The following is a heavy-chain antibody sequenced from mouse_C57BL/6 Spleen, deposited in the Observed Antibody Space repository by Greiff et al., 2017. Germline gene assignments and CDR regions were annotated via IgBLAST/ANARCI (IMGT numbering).Heavy chain of an antibody. CDR1: GYTFTSYW. Sequence: QVQLQQPGAELVKPGASVKLSCKASGYTFTSYWMHLVKQRPGQGLEWIGMIHPNSGSTNYNEKFKSKATLTVDKSSSTTYMQLSSLTAEDSAVYYCARRGIYDGYSFDYWGQGTTLTVSS. D-gene: IGHD2-3*01. J-gene: IGHJ2*01. V-gene: IGHV1-64*01. CDR3: ARRGIYDGYSFDY. CDR2: IHPNSGST.